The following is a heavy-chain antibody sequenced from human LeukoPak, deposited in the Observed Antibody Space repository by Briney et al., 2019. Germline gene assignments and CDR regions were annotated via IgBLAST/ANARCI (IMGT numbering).Heavy chain of an antibody. D-gene: IGHD3-3*01. CDR1: GYTLTSYD. V-gene: IGHV1-8*01. CDR2: MNPNRGDT. CDR3: ARGEGVELVV. J-gene: IGHJ6*04. Sequence: ASVKVSCKASGYTLTSYDIHWVRQATGQGLEWLGRMNPNRGDTDYAQKFQGRVTMTRDTSISTAYMELSSLRSEDTAVYYCARGEGVELVVWGKGTTVTVSS.